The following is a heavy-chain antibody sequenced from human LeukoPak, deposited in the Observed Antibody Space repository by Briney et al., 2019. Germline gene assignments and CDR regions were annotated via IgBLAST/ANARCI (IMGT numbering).Heavy chain of an antibody. CDR3: AKGDPPTYYDNLTGQDY. CDR1: GYTFNRYA. V-gene: IGHV3-23*01. CDR2: ISAGGGST. D-gene: IGHD3-9*01. Sequence: GGSLRLSCAASGYTFNRYAPSWVRQAPGKGLEWVAGISAGGGSTYYADSVKGRFTISRDNSKNMLYLQLNSLRAESSAVNYCAKGDPPTYYDNLTGQDYWGQGTLVTVSS. J-gene: IGHJ4*02.